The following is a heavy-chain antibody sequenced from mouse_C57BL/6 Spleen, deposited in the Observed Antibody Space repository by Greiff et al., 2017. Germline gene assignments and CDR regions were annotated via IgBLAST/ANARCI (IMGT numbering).Heavy chain of an antibody. CDR2: INPYNGGT. D-gene: IGHD2-3*01. CDR3: ARSGDGYYPY. Sequence: VQLQQSGPVLVKPGASVKMSCKASGYTFTDYYMNWVKQSHGKSLEWIGVINPYNGGTSYNQKFKGKATLTVDTSSSTAYLELNSLTSEDSAVYYCARSGDGYYPYWGQGTLVTVSA. J-gene: IGHJ3*01. V-gene: IGHV1-19*01. CDR1: GYTFTDYY.